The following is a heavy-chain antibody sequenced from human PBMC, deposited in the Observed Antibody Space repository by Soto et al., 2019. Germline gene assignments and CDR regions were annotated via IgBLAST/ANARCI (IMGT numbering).Heavy chain of an antibody. CDR2: ISYDGNRK. V-gene: IGHV3-30*18. Sequence: QVQLVESGGGVVQPGRSLRFSCAASGFSFSSYGMHWVRQAPGKGLEWVAGISYDGNRKNYADSVKDRFTISRDNSXNXXYMQMNSLRPEDTAVLYCAKDTYYHDSSGYYIFDYWGQGTLVTVSS. CDR1: GFSFSSYG. J-gene: IGHJ4*02. D-gene: IGHD3-22*01. CDR3: AKDTYYHDSSGYYIFDY.